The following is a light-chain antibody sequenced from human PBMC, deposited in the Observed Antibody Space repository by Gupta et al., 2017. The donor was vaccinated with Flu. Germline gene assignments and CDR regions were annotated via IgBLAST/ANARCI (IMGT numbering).Light chain of an antibody. Sequence: QSVLTQPPSVSAAPGQMVTISCSGSRSNIGNNDVSWYQQLPGTAPNLLINNKNTRPSGSPDRFSCSKSGTSATLAITGLQTGDEADYYCETSDNNRNLGLVLGTGTKVTVL. CDR1: RSNIGNND. CDR2: NKN. V-gene: IGLV1-51*01. J-gene: IGLJ1*01. CDR3: ETSDNNRNLGLV.